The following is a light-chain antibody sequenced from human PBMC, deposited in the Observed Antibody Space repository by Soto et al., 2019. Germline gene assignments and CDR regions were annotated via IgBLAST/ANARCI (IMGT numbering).Light chain of an antibody. J-gene: IGKJ1*01. CDR3: QQYNSYSRT. CDR1: QSISSW. Sequence: DIQMTQSPSTLSASVGDRVTITCRASQSISSWLGWYQQKPGKAPKLLIYDASSLESGVPSRFSGSGSGTEVTLTISSLQPHDFVTYYCQQYNSYSRTFGQGTKVQIK. V-gene: IGKV1-5*01. CDR2: DAS.